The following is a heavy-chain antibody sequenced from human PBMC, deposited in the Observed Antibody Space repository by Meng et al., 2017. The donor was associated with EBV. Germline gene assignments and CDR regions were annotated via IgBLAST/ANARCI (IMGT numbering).Heavy chain of an antibody. CDR1: GGTFRYYA. V-gene: IGHV1-69*01. D-gene: IGHD3-10*01. Sequence: QVQLVQSAAGVKKPGSSVEGSCKTSGGTFRYYAISWVRQAPGQGLEWLGGFLPRLGAPNYAQKFHGRVKITADESTSTHYMDLSSLRSEDTAIYYCASESGRGYTPDYWGQGTLVTVSS. CDR2: FLPRLGAP. CDR3: ASESGRGYTPDY. J-gene: IGHJ4*02.